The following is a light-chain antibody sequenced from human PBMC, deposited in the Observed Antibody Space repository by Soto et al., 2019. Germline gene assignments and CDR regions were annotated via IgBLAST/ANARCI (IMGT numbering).Light chain of an antibody. CDR1: SSDVGGYNY. Sequence: ALTQPASVSGSPGQSITISCTGTSSDVGGYNYVSWYQQHPGKAPKLMIYEVSNRPSGVSNRFSGSKSGNTASLTISGLQAEDEADYYCSSYTSSSTLWVFGGGTKLTVL. J-gene: IGLJ3*02. CDR3: SSYTSSSTLWV. CDR2: EVS. V-gene: IGLV2-14*01.